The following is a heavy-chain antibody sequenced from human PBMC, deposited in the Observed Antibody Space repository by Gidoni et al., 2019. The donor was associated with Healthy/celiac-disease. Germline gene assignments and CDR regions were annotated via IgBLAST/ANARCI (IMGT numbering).Heavy chain of an antibody. J-gene: IGHJ4*02. CDR1: GFTFSSYG. D-gene: IGHD1-7*01. Sequence: QVQLVESGGGVVQPGRALRLSCAASGFTFSSYGMHWVRQAPGKGLEWVAVIWYDGSNKYYAASVNGRFTISRDNSKTTLYLQVYSLRAEDTAVYYCARGWRITVTTRWNPDYWGQGTLVTVSS. CDR3: ARGWRITVTTRWNPDY. V-gene: IGHV3-33*01. CDR2: IWYDGSNK.